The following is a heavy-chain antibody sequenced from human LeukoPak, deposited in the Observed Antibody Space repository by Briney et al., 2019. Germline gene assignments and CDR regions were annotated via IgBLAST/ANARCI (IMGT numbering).Heavy chain of an antibody. CDR3: ASGGWYGYYYYGMDV. Sequence: GGSLRLSCAASGFTFSSYAMSWVRQAPGKGLEWVSVIYSGGSTYYADSVKGRFTISRGNSKNTLYLQMNSLRAEDTAVYYCASGGWYGYYYYGMDVWGQGTTVTVSS. CDR2: IYSGGST. D-gene: IGHD6-19*01. CDR1: GFTFSSYA. V-gene: IGHV3-66*01. J-gene: IGHJ6*02.